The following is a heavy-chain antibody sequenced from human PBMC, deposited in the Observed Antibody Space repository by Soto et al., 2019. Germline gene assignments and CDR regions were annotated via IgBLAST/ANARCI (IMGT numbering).Heavy chain of an antibody. J-gene: IGHJ6*02. CDR1: GYSFTSYW. CDR3: ARLGTDYSNSLLTYYGMDV. V-gene: IGHV5-51*01. D-gene: IGHD4-4*01. CDR2: IYPGDSDT. Sequence: PGESLKISCKGSGYSFTSYWIGWVRQMPGKGLEWMGIIYPGDSDTRYSPSFQGQVTISADKSISTAYLQWSSLKASDTAMYYCARLGTDYSNSLLTYYGMDVWGQGTTVTVSS.